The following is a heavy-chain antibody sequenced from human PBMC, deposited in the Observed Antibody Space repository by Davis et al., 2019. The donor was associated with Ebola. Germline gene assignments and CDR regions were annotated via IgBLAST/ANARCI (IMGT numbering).Heavy chain of an antibody. CDR2: IGSRTDST. Sequence: GESLKISCAASGFIISSHSMNWVRQAPGKGLEWVSSIGSRTDSTYHADSVKGRFTISRDNAKNSLYLQMNSLRVEDTAMYYCARESYFGSGTYGIDYWGQGPLVTVSS. V-gene: IGHV3-21*01. CDR1: GFIISSHS. CDR3: ARESYFGSGTYGIDY. D-gene: IGHD3-10*01. J-gene: IGHJ4*02.